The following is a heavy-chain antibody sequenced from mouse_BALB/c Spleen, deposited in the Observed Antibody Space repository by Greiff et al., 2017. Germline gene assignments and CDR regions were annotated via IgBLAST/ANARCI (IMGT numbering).Heavy chain of an antibody. Sequence: EVMLVESGGGLVKPGGSLKLSCAASGFAFSSYDMSWVRQTPEKRLEWVAYISSGGGSTYYPDTVKGRFTISRDNAKNTLYLQMSSRKSEDTAMYYCARHTGGAYWGQGTLVTVSA. V-gene: IGHV5-12-1*01. CDR2: ISSGGGST. CDR1: GFAFSSYD. J-gene: IGHJ3*01. CDR3: ARHTGGAY.